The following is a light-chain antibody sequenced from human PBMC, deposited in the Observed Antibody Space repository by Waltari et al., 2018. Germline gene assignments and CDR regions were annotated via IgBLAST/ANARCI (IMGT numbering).Light chain of an antibody. V-gene: IGKV3-11*01. CDR2: DAS. CDR1: QSASSSY. CDR3: QQRSNWPPRYS. Sequence: DIVLTQSPATLSLSPGERATLSRRASQSASSSYFAWYQQRPGQAPRLLIYDASNRATGIPARFSGSGSGTDFTLTISSLEPEDFAAYYCQQRSNWPPRYSFGQGTKLEMK. J-gene: IGKJ2*01.